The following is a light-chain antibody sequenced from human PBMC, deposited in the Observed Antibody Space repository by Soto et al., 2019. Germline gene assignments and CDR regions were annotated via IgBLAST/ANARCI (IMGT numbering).Light chain of an antibody. CDR1: QSVSSN. V-gene: IGKV3-15*01. CDR3: QKYNNWPPWT. Sequence: EIVMTQPPATLSVSPGERATLSCRASQSVSSNLAWYQQKPGQAPRLLIYGASTRATGIPARFSGSGSGTEFTLTISSLQSEDFAVYYCQKYNNWPPWTFGQGTKVEIK. J-gene: IGKJ1*01. CDR2: GAS.